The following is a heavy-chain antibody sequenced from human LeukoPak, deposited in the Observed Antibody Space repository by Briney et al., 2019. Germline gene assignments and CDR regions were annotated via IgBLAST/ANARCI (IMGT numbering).Heavy chain of an antibody. CDR2: MNPNSGNT. D-gene: IGHD3-10*01. CDR1: GYTFTSYD. J-gene: IGHJ4*02. Sequence: ASVKVSCKASGYTFTSYDINWVRQATGQGLEWMGWMNPNSGNTGYAQKFQGRVTVTRNTSISTAYMELSSLRSEDTAVYYCARGRGVLLWFGESFDYWGQGTLVTVSS. V-gene: IGHV1-8*01. CDR3: ARGRGVLLWFGESFDY.